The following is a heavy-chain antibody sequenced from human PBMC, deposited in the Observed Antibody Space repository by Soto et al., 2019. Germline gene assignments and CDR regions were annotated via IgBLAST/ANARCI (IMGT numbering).Heavy chain of an antibody. V-gene: IGHV1-69*13. Sequence: ASVKVSCKASGGTFSSYAISWVRQAPGQGLEWMGGIIPIFGTANYAQKFQGRVTITADESTSTAYMELSSLRSEDTAVYYCARGHYDFWSGPSTPYYFDYWGKGTLVTVSS. D-gene: IGHD3-3*01. CDR3: ARGHYDFWSGPSTPYYFDY. J-gene: IGHJ4*02. CDR1: GGTFSSYA. CDR2: IIPIFGTA.